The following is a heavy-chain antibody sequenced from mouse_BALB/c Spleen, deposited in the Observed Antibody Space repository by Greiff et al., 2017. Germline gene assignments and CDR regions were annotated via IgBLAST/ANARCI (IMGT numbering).Heavy chain of an antibody. Sequence: EVKLVESGGGLVKPGGSLKLSCAASGFTFSDYYMYWVRQNPEKRLEWVATISDGGSYTYYPASVKGRFTISRDNAKNNLYLQMSSLKSEDTAMYYCARNGIYDYDAWFAYWGQGTLVTVSA. J-gene: IGHJ3*01. V-gene: IGHV5-4*02. CDR1: GFTFSDYY. D-gene: IGHD2-4*01. CDR2: ISDGGSYT. CDR3: ARNGIYDYDAWFAY.